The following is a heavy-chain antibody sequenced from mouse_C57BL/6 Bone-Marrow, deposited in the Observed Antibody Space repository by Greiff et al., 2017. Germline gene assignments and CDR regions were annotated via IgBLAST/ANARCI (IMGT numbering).Heavy chain of an antibody. Sequence: EVLLVESGGGLVKPGGSLKLSCAASGFTFSDYGMHWVRQAPEKGLEWVAYISSGSSTIYYADTVKGRFTISRDNAKNTLFLQMTSLGSEDTAVYYCARGGNLGAMDYWGQGTSVTVSS. CDR3: ARGGNLGAMDY. CDR1: GFTFSDYG. J-gene: IGHJ4*01. V-gene: IGHV5-17*01. D-gene: IGHD2-1*01. CDR2: ISSGSSTI.